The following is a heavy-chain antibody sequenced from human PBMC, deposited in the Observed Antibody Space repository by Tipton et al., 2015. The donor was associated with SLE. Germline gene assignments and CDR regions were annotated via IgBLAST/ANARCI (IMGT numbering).Heavy chain of an antibody. CDR3: AIAMGIGFDI. CDR1: GGSISSGGYY. Sequence: TLSLTCTVSGGSISSGGYYWGWIRQHPGKGLEWIGYIYYSGSTYYNPSLKSRVTISVDTSKNQFSLKLSSVTAADTAVYYCAIAMGIGFDIWGQGTMVTVSS. CDR2: IYYSGST. D-gene: IGHD7-27*01. V-gene: IGHV4-31*03. J-gene: IGHJ3*02.